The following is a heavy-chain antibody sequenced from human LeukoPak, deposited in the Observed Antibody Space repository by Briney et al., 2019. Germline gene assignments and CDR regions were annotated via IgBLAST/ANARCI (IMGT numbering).Heavy chain of an antibody. CDR2: IIPIFGTA. Sequence: ASVKVSCKASGGTFSSYAISWVRQAPGQGLEWMGGIIPIFGTANYAQKFQGRVTMTRNTSISTAYMELSSLRSEDTAVYYCARGRRGSPFDYWGQGTLVTVSS. J-gene: IGHJ4*02. D-gene: IGHD3-10*01. V-gene: IGHV1-69*05. CDR1: GGTFSSYA. CDR3: ARGRRGSPFDY.